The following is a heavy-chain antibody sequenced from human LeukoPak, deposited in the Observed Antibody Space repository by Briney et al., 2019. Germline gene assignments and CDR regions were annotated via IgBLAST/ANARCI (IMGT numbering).Heavy chain of an antibody. CDR1: GGSFSGYY. Sequence: SETLSLTCAVYGGSFSGYYWSWIRQPPGKGLEWIGEINHSGSTNYNPSLKSRVTISVDTSKNQFSLKLSSVTAADTAVYYCAREPVAVAGFDYWGQGTLVTVSS. CDR2: INHSGST. J-gene: IGHJ4*02. CDR3: AREPVAVAGFDY. D-gene: IGHD6-19*01. V-gene: IGHV4-34*01.